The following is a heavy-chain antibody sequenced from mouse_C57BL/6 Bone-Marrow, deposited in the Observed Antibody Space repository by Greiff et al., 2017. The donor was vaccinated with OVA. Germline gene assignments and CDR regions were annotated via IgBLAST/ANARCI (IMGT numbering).Heavy chain of an antibody. V-gene: IGHV5-6*01. CDR3: ARQGLGRFDY. Sequence: EVKLMESGGDLVKPGGSLKLSCAASGFTFSSYGMSWVRQTPDKRLEWVATISSGGSYTYYPDSVKGRFTISRDNSKNTLYLQMSSLKSEDTAMYYCARQGLGRFDYWGQGTTLTVSS. CDR1: GFTFSSYG. J-gene: IGHJ2*01. D-gene: IGHD4-1*01. CDR2: ISSGGSYT.